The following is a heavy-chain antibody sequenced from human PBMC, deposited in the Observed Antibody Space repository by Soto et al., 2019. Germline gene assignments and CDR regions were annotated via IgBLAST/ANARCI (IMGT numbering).Heavy chain of an antibody. J-gene: IGHJ5*02. D-gene: IGHD6-19*01. CDR3: AKDTDVQWLDRSSNWFDP. V-gene: IGHV3-9*01. Sequence: EVQLVESGGGLVQPGRSLRLSCAASGFTFDDYAMHWVRQAPGKGLEWVSGISWNSGSIGYADSVKGRFTISRDNXKXSXYLQMNSLRAEDTALYYCAKDTDVQWLDRSSNWFDPWGQGTLVTVSS. CDR2: ISWNSGSI. CDR1: GFTFDDYA.